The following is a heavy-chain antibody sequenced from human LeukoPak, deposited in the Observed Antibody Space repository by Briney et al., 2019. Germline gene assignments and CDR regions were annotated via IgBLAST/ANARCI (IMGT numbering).Heavy chain of an antibody. V-gene: IGHV4-39*01. J-gene: IGHJ4*02. Sequence: PSETLSLTCTVSGGSISTSIYSWGWIRQPPGKGLEWIGSIYYTGSTYYNPSLKSRVTISVDTSKNQFSLKLSSVTAADTAVYYCARGGLPDGYCSGGSCFSTPLFDYWGQGTLVTVSS. CDR2: IYYTGST. CDR3: ARGGLPDGYCSGGSCFSTPLFDY. CDR1: GGSISTSIYS. D-gene: IGHD2-15*01.